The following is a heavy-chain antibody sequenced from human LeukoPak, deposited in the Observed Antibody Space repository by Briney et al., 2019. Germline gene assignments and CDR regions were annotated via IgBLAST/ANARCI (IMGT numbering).Heavy chain of an antibody. J-gene: IGHJ4*02. V-gene: IGHV4-61*02. Sequence: SETLTLTCTVSGGSLSSGSYYWSWIRQPAGKGLEWIGRIYTSGSTNYNPSLKSRVTISVDTSKNRFSLKLSSVTAADTAVYYCARARISYCSGGSCYYYFDYWGQGTLVTVSS. CDR3: ARARISYCSGGSCYYYFDY. CDR2: IYTSGST. D-gene: IGHD2-15*01. CDR1: GGSLSSGSYY.